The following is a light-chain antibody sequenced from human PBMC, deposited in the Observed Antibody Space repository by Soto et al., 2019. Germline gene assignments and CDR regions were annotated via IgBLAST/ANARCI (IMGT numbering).Light chain of an antibody. CDR2: GNS. J-gene: IGLJ2*01. CDR3: QSYGSSLSGPMV. CDR1: SSNIGAGYD. Sequence: QSVLTQPPSVSGAPGQRVTISCTGSSSNIGAGYDVHWYQQLPGTAPKLLIYGNSNRPSGVPDGFSGSKSGTSASLAITGLQAEDEADYYCQSYGSSLSGPMVFGGGNELTVL. V-gene: IGLV1-40*01.